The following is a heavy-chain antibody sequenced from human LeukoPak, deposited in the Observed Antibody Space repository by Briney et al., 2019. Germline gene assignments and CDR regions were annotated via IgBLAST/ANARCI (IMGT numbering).Heavy chain of an antibody. CDR1: GFTFSSYA. CDR3: AKGLQWLPFDY. J-gene: IGHJ4*02. D-gene: IGHD6-19*01. Sequence: GGSLSLSWAASGFTFSSYAMSWVRQAPGKGLEWVSAISGSGGSTYYADSVKGRFTISRDNSKNTLYLQMNSLRAEDTAVYYCAKGLQWLPFDYWGQGTLVTVSS. CDR2: ISGSGGST. V-gene: IGHV3-23*01.